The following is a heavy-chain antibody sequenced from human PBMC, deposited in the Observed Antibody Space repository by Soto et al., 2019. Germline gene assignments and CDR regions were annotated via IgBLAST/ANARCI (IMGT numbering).Heavy chain of an antibody. CDR2: IIPIFGTA. CDR1: GGTFSSYA. J-gene: IGHJ6*02. Sequence: GASVKVSCKASGGTFSSYAISWVRQAPGQGLEWMGGIIPIFGTANYAQEFQGRVTITADESTSTAYMELSSLRSEDTAVYYCARDQRQYSSSWYYYGMDVWGQGTTVTVSS. CDR3: ARDQRQYSSSWYYYGMDV. V-gene: IGHV1-69*13. D-gene: IGHD6-13*01.